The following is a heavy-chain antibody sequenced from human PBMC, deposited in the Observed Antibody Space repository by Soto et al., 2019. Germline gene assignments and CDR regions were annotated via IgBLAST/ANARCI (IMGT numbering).Heavy chain of an antibody. CDR1: GYTFTSYG. CDR2: INAANGDT. D-gene: IGHD6-13*01. V-gene: IGHV1-3*01. Sequence: ASVKVSCKASGYTFTSYGIHWVRQAPGQRLEWMGWINAANGDTKYSPKFQGRVTITRDTSASTAYMVLSSLRSEDTAVYYCVRRPVSATGIDWFDPWGQGTLVSVSS. CDR3: VRRPVSATGIDWFDP. J-gene: IGHJ5*01.